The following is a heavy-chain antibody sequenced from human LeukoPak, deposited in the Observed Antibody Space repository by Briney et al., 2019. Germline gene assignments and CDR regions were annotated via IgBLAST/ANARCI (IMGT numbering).Heavy chain of an antibody. V-gene: IGHV4-34*01. Sequence: SETLSLTCAVYGGSFSGYYWSWIRQPPGKGLEWIGEINHSGSTNYNPPLKSRVTISVDPSKTQFSLKLSSVTAADTAVYYCVRPRVVRGSYDYWGQGTLVTVSS. J-gene: IGHJ4*02. CDR3: VRPRVVRGSYDY. CDR2: INHSGST. D-gene: IGHD3-10*01. CDR1: GGSFSGYY.